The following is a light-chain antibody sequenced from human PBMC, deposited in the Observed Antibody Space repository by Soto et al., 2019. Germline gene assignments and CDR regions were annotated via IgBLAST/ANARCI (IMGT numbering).Light chain of an antibody. J-gene: IGKJ3*01. CDR1: QGISNY. V-gene: IGKV1-27*01. CDR2: AAS. CDR3: QKYGSAPFT. Sequence: DIQMTQSPSSLSVSVGDRVTITCRASQGISNYLAWYQQKPGKVPKLLISAASTLQSGVPSRFSGSGSGTDFTLTITSLQPEDVATYYCQKYGSAPFTFGPGTTVDVK.